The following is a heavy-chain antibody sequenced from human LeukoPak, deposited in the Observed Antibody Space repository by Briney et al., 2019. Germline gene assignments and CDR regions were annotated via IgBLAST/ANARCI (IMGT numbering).Heavy chain of an antibody. CDR2: IYSSGNT. V-gene: IGHV4-4*07. Sequence: SETLSLTCTVPGGSISSYYWSWIRQSAGKGLEWIGRIYSSGNTNYNPSLKSRVTMSVDTSKNQLSLSLSSVTAADTAVYYCARGMQMGYYYYMDVWGKGTTVTVSS. D-gene: IGHD5-24*01. CDR1: GGSISSYY. J-gene: IGHJ6*03. CDR3: ARGMQMGYYYYMDV.